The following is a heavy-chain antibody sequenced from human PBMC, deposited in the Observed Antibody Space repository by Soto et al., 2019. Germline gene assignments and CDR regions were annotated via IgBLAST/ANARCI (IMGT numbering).Heavy chain of an antibody. D-gene: IGHD3-9*01. CDR2: ISAYNGNT. CDR1: GYTFTSYG. J-gene: IGHJ5*02. CDR3: ARDQGLRYFDWSNSFNWFDP. V-gene: IGHV1-18*04. Sequence: ASVKVSCKASGYTFTSYGISWVRQAPGQGLEWVGWISAYNGNTNYAQKLQGRVTMTTDTSTSTAYMELRSLRSDDTAVYYCARDQGLRYFDWSNSFNWFDPWGQGTLVTVSS.